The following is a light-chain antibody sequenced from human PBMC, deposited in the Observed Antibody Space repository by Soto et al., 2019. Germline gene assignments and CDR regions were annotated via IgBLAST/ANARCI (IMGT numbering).Light chain of an antibody. CDR3: QQYGSSGT. CDR2: GAS. Sequence: EIVLTQSPGTLSLSPGERATLSCRASQSVSNNYLAWYQQKPGQAPRRLIYGASNRATGIPDRFSGSGSGTDFTLTISRLEPEDFAVYYCQQYGSSGTCGQGPKVEIK. CDR1: QSVSNNY. V-gene: IGKV3-20*01. J-gene: IGKJ1*01.